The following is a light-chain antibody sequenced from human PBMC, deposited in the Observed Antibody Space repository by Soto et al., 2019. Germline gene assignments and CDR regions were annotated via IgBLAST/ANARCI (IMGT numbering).Light chain of an antibody. CDR3: QQYYISPVT. CDR2: WAS. Sequence: DIVMTQSPDSLAVSLGERATINCKSSQSVFYGSNNKNYLAWYQQKPGQPPKLLIYWASTRESGVPDRFSGSGSGTDFSLTISSLQAEDVAVYYCQQYYISPVTFAPGTRVDVK. CDR1: QSVFYGSNNKNY. J-gene: IGKJ3*01. V-gene: IGKV4-1*01.